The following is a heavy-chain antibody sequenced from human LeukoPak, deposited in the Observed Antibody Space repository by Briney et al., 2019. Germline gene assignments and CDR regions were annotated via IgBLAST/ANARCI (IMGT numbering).Heavy chain of an antibody. CDR1: GGSISSGDYY. CDR3: GRAKALLYYYYGMDA. J-gene: IGHJ6*04. CDR2: IYYSGST. V-gene: IGHV4-30-4*01. Sequence: PSQTLSLTCTVSGGSISSGDYYWSWIRQPPGKGLEWIGYIYYSGSTYYNPSLKSRVTISVDTSKNQFSLKLSSVTAADTAVYYCGRAKALLYYYYGMDAWGKGTTVTVSS. D-gene: IGHD2-15*01.